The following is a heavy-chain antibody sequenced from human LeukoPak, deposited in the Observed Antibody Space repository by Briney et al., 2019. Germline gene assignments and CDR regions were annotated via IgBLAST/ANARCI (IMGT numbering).Heavy chain of an antibody. Sequence: PGGSLRLSCALSVLILRSYWMRCVRQAPGRGLECVANINQDGSDKHFVHSVKGRSPLSRDNPKNFLHLHMHPLRAEDAGLLYGARKTERRFFDFWGQGTLVTVSS. CDR3: ARKTERRFFDF. D-gene: IGHD1-1*01. CDR1: VLILRSYW. V-gene: IGHV3-7*01. CDR2: INQDGSDK. J-gene: IGHJ4*02.